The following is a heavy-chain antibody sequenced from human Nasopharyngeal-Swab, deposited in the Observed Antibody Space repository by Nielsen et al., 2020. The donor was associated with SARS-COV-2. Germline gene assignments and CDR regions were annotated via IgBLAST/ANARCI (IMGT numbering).Heavy chain of an antibody. CDR2: MNPNSGNT. Sequence: ASVKVSCKASGYTFTSYDINWVRQAAGQGLEWMGWMNPNSGNTGYAQKFQGRVTMTEDTSTDTAYMELSSLRSEDTAVYYCATTNLTPYYFDYWGQGTLVTVSS. CDR3: ATTNLTPYYFDY. D-gene: IGHD4-23*01. J-gene: IGHJ4*02. CDR1: GYTFTSYD. V-gene: IGHV1-8*01.